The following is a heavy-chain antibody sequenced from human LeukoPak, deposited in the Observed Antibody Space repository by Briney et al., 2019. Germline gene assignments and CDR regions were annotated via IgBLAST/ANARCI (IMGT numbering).Heavy chain of an antibody. CDR2: IYHSGST. Sequence: SETLSLTCAVSGYSINSGYYWGWIRQPPGKGLEWIGNIYHSGSTYYNPSLKSRVTISVETSKNQFSLKLSSVTAADTAVYYCARDRPPNLLLLFGESSNWFDPWGQGTLVTVSS. V-gene: IGHV4-38-2*02. J-gene: IGHJ5*02. D-gene: IGHD3-10*01. CDR3: ARDRPPNLLLLFGESSNWFDP. CDR1: GYSINSGYY.